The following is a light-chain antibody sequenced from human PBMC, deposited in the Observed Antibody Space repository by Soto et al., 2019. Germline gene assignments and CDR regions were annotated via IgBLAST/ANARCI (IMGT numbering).Light chain of an antibody. CDR3: SSYTGSTTLVI. J-gene: IGLJ2*01. CDR1: SSDVGDYNY. Sequence: QSVLTQPASVSGSPGQSITISCTGTSSDVGDYNYVSWYQQHPGKAPRLIIYDVTDRPSGVSNRFSGSKSGNTASLTISGLQAEDEADYYCSSYTGSTTLVIFGGGTQLTVL. CDR2: DVT. V-gene: IGLV2-14*03.